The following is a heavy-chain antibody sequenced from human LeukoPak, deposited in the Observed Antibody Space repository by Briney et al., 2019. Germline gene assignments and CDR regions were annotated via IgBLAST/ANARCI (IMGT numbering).Heavy chain of an antibody. CDR2: ISYDGSNK. J-gene: IGHJ4*02. V-gene: IGHV3-30-3*01. Sequence: PGGSLRLSCAASGFTFSSYAMHWVRQAPGKGLEWVAVISYDGSNKYYADSVKGRFTISRDNSKNTLYLQMNSLRAEDTAVYYCAXDTXXXXSXXSDYWGQGTLVTVSS. CDR3: AXDTXXXXSXXSDY. D-gene: IGHD2-15*01. CDR1: GFTFSSYA.